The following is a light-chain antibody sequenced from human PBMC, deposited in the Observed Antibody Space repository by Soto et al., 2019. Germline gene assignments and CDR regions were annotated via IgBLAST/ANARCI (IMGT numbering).Light chain of an antibody. Sequence: DIVMTQSPDSLAVSLGERATINSNSSQSVLYSSNNKNYLAWYQQKPGQPPKLLIYWASTRESGVPDRFSGSGSVTDFNLTISSLQADDVAVYYCQQYYSTPLTFGHRTKVDIK. CDR1: QSVLYSSNNKNY. CDR2: WAS. CDR3: QQYYSTPLT. V-gene: IGKV4-1*01. J-gene: IGKJ3*01.